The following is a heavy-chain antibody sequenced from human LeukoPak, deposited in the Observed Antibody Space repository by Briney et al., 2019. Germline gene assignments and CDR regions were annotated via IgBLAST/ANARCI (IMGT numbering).Heavy chain of an antibody. CDR2: INPNSGGT. Sequence: GASVKVSCKASGYTFTGYYMHWVRQAPGQGLEWMGWINPNSGGTNYAQKFQGRVTMTRDTSISPAYMDLSRLRSDDTAVYYCARDAGGNGQWLVYYYMDVWGKGTTVTVSS. CDR3: ARDAGGNGQWLVYYYMDV. CDR1: GYTFTGYY. V-gene: IGHV1-2*02. J-gene: IGHJ6*03. D-gene: IGHD6-19*01.